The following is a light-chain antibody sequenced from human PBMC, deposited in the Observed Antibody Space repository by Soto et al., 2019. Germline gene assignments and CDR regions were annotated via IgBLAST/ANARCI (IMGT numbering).Light chain of an antibody. CDR2: KAS. Sequence: DIQMTQSPSTLSASVGDRVTITCRASQSISSWLAWYQQKPGKAPKLLIYKASSLESGVTSRFSGSGSGTEFTLTISSLQPDDFATYYCQQYISYPYTFGQGTKLEIK. CDR1: QSISSW. CDR3: QQYISYPYT. J-gene: IGKJ2*01. V-gene: IGKV1-5*03.